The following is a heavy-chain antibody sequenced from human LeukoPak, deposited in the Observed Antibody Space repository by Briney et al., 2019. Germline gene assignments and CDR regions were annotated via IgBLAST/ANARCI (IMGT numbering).Heavy chain of an antibody. D-gene: IGHD1-14*01. CDR2: INHSGST. Sequence: SETLSLTCAVYGGSLSGYYWSWIRQPPGKGLEWIGEINHSGSTNYNPSLKSRVTISVDTSKNQFSLKLSSVTAADTAVYYCARARPLRTHYYYYGMDVWGQGTTVTVSS. CDR3: ARARPLRTHYYYYGMDV. V-gene: IGHV4-34*01. J-gene: IGHJ6*02. CDR1: GGSLSGYY.